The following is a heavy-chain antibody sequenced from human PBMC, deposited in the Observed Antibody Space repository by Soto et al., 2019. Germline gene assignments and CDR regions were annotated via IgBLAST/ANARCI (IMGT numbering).Heavy chain of an antibody. D-gene: IGHD3-3*01. CDR2: IYYSGST. V-gene: IGHV4-28*01. Sequence: PSGTLSLTCAVSGYSISSSNWWGWIRQPPGKGLEWIGYIYYSGSTYYNPSLKSRVTMSVDTSKNQFSLKLSSVTAVDTAVYYCARTGVRGYYGGNWLDPWGQGTLVTVSS. CDR3: ARTGVRGYYGGNWLDP. CDR1: GYSISSSNW. J-gene: IGHJ5*02.